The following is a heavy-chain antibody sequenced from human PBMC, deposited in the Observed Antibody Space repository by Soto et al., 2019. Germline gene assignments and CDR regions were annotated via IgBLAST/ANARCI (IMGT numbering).Heavy chain of an antibody. CDR2: IYHSGST. D-gene: IGHD3-10*01. CDR1: GGSISSSNW. J-gene: IGHJ6*02. V-gene: IGHV4-4*02. Sequence: QVQLQESGPGLVKPSGTLSLTCAVSGGSISSSNWWSWVRQTPGKGLEWIGEIYHSGSTNYNPSLKSRVTISVDKSKNQFSLKLSSVSAAYTAVYYCARERAFGESSPGYYYYGMDVWGQGTTVNVSS. CDR3: ARERAFGESSPGYYYYGMDV.